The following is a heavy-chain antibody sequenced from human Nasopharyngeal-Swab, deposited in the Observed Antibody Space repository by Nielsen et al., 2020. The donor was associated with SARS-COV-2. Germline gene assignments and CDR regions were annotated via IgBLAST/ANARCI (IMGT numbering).Heavy chain of an antibody. Sequence: SETLSLTCTVSGGSISSYYWSWIRQPPGKGLEWIGYIYYSGSTNYDPSLMSRVTISLYTSKNQFPLELSSVTAADTTVYYCSIGVVRYHRFDPWGQGTLVTVSS. CDR2: IYYSGST. CDR1: GGSISSYY. CDR3: SIGVVRYHRFDP. V-gene: IGHV4-59*13. D-gene: IGHD2-15*01. J-gene: IGHJ5*02.